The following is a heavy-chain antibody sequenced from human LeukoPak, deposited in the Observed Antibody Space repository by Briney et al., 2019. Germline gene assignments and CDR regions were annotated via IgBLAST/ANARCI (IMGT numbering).Heavy chain of an antibody. CDR2: ISYDGSNK. CDR1: GFAFSSYA. D-gene: IGHD2-2*01. V-gene: IGHV3-30-3*01. CDR3: ARDCSSTNCYGSYYYGLDV. Sequence: GRSLRLSCAASGFAFSSYAMHWVRQAPGKGLEWVAVISYDGSNKYYADSVKGRFTISRDNSKNTLYLQMNSLRADDTAVYYCARDCSSTNCYGSYYYGLDVWGQGTTVTVSS. J-gene: IGHJ6*02.